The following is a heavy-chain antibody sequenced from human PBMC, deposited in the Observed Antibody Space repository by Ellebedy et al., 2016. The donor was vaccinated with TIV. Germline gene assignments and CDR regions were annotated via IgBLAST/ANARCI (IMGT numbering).Heavy chain of an antibody. CDR3: ARQYNYGTSGYYVDY. CDR2: IYYSGTT. J-gene: IGHJ4*02. Sequence: MPSETLSLTCTVSGGSISNSDYYWDWIRQPPGKGLEWIGNIYYSGTTYYNPSLKSRVTISVDTSKNQFSLKLSSVTAADTAVYYCARQYNYGTSGYYVDYWGQGTLLTVSS. CDR1: GGSISNSDYY. V-gene: IGHV4-39*01. D-gene: IGHD3-22*01.